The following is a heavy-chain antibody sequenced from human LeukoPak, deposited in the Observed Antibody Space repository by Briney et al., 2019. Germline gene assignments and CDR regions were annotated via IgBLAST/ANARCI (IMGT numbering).Heavy chain of an antibody. CDR2: ISDRGAST. D-gene: IGHD6-13*01. J-gene: IGHJ5*02. V-gene: IGHV3-23*01. CDR1: GFTFSSYA. CDR3: AKAYSSSPYNWFDP. Sequence: PGGSLRLSCAASGFTFSSYAVSWVRQAPGKGLEWVSAISDRGASTYYADSVKGRFTISRDNSKNTLSLQMNSLRAEDTAVYYCAKAYSSSPYNWFDPWGQGTLVTVSS.